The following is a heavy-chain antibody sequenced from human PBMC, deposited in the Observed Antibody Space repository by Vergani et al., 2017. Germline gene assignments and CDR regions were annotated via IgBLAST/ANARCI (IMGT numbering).Heavy chain of an antibody. J-gene: IGHJ3*01. V-gene: IGHV3-7*01. CDR1: GFTFSNSW. CDR2: IKQDGSQK. Sequence: EVQLVESGGGLVQPGGSLTLSCAASGFTFSNSWMTWVRQVPGKGLEWVACIKQDGSQKYYADSVRGRFTISRDNVKNSLFLQMNSLRAEDTAVYYCAREYSSSSGRAFDVWGQGTKVTVSS. CDR3: AREYSSSSGRAFDV. D-gene: IGHD6-6*01.